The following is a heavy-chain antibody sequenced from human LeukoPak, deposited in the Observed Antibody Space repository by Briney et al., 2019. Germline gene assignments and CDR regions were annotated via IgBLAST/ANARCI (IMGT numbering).Heavy chain of an antibody. CDR3: ARFYCSSTSCYTRPFDY. D-gene: IGHD2-2*02. CDR1: GFTFSSYA. CDR2: ISGSGGST. Sequence: GGSLRLSCAASGFTFSSYAMGWVRQAPGKGLEWVSAISGSGGSTYYADSVKGRFTISRDNSKNTLYLQMNSLRAEDTAVYYCARFYCSSTSCYTRPFDYWGQGTLVTVSS. J-gene: IGHJ4*02. V-gene: IGHV3-23*01.